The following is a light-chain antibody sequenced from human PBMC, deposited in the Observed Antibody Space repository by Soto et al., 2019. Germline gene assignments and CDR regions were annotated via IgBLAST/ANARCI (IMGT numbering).Light chain of an antibody. CDR2: ANS. CDR1: NSSIGAGYA. V-gene: IGLV1-40*01. CDR3: QSYDSSQSGVV. Sequence: QPVLTQPPSVSGAPGQRVTISCTGSNSSIGAGYAVHWYQQLPETAPKLLIYANSIRPSGVPDRFSGSKSGTSASLAITGLQAEDEADYYCQSYDSSQSGVVFGGGTMLTVL. J-gene: IGLJ2*01.